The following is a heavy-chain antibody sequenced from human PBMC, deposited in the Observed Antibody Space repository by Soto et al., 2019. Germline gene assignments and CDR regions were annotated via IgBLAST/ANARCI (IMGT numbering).Heavy chain of an antibody. D-gene: IGHD3-16*01. CDR2: IYSGGYT. V-gene: IGHV3-53*01. Sequence: EVQLVESGGGLIQPGGSLRLSCAVSGFTVSNNYMSWVRQAPGKGLEGVSVIYSGGYTAYGDSVKGRFTISRDNSKNTHCLQMNSRGAADAGVFYCAGRGGGGGYWGQGTLVTVSS. J-gene: IGHJ4*02. CDR3: AGRGGGGGY. CDR1: GFTVSNNY.